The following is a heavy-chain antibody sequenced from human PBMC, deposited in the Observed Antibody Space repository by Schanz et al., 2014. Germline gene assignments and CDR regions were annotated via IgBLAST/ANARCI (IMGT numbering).Heavy chain of an antibody. V-gene: IGHV3-NL1*01. J-gene: IGHJ3*01. Sequence: QVQLAESGGGVVQPGRSLRLSCAASGFNFRNYGMHWVRQAPGKGLEWVSGIEFSGGTTYYADSVKGRFAISRDNSKNILTMQMSSLRAEDTALYYCTKGLLPVRALADVFDVWGQGTMVTVSP. CDR1: GFNFRNYG. CDR2: IEFSGGTT. CDR3: TKGLLPVRALADVFDV. D-gene: IGHD2-21*01.